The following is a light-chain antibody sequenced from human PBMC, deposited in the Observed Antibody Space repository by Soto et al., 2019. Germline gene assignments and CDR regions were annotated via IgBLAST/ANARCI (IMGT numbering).Light chain of an antibody. V-gene: IGLV1-36*01. CDR1: SSNIGSNA. J-gene: IGLJ3*02. Sequence: QSVLTQPPSVSGAPRQRVTISCSGSSSNIGSNAVNWYQQVPGKAPKLLLYHDDLRPSGVSDRFSGSKSGTSASLAISGLQSEDEADYYCESWDDTLKGHVFGGGTKLTVL. CDR3: ESWDDTLKGHV. CDR2: HDD.